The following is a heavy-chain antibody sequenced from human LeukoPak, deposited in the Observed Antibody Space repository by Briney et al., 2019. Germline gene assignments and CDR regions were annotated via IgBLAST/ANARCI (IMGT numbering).Heavy chain of an antibody. D-gene: IGHD2-15*01. CDR3: ASFCSGGSCYSGGDAFDI. Sequence: SETLSLTCTVSGVSISSYYWSWIRQPPGKGLEWIGYIYYSGSTNYNPSLKSRVTISVDTSKNQFSLKLSSVTAADTAVYYCASFCSGGSCYSGGDAFDIWGHGTMVTVSS. J-gene: IGHJ3*02. CDR2: IYYSGST. V-gene: IGHV4-59*01. CDR1: GVSISSYY.